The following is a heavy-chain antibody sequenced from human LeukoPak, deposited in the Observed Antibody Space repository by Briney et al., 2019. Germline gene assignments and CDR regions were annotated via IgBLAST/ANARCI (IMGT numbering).Heavy chain of an antibody. CDR1: GLTFSSYA. D-gene: IGHD3-22*01. CDR2: ISGSGGST. CDR3: AKDVAVLDYYDSSGYYQLDY. J-gene: IGHJ4*02. V-gene: IGHV3-23*01. Sequence: GGSLRLSCAASGLTFSSYAMSWVRQAPGKGLEWVSAISGSGGSTYYADSVKGRFTISRDNSKNTLYLQMNSLRAEDTAVYYCAKDVAVLDYYDSSGYYQLDYWGQGTLVTVSS.